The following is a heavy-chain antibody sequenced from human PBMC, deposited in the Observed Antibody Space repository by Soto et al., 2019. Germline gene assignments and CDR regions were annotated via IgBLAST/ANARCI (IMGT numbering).Heavy chain of an antibody. Sequence: GGSLRLSCAASGFTFSSYSMNWVRQAPGKGLEWVSSISSSSSYIYYADSVKGRFTISRDNAKNSLYLQMNSLRAEDTAVYYCASYYCSGGSCYSFPFQHWGQGTLVTVSS. D-gene: IGHD2-15*01. CDR2: ISSSSSYI. CDR3: ASYYCSGGSCYSFPFQH. CDR1: GFTFSSYS. V-gene: IGHV3-21*01. J-gene: IGHJ1*01.